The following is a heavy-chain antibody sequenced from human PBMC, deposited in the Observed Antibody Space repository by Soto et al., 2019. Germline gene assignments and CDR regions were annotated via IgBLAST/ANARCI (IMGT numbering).Heavy chain of an antibody. CDR2: IDSDGSST. V-gene: IGHV3-74*01. Sequence: EVQLVESGGGLVQPGGSLRVSCAASGFTFGSYWMNWVRQAPGKGLVWVSRIDSDGSSTTYADSVKGRFTTSRDNAKKTLYPQMTSRRGEDMAVYYCARGRPYGMDVWGQGTTVTVSS. CDR3: ARGRPYGMDV. CDR1: GFTFGSYW. J-gene: IGHJ6*02. D-gene: IGHD6-25*01.